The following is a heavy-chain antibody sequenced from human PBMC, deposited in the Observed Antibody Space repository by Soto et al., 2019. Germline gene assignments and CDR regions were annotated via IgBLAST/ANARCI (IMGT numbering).Heavy chain of an antibody. CDR2: IYFAGST. CDR1: GGSISSTDHY. D-gene: IGHD2-15*01. CDR3: ARLVFHCLRGSCDDYSFYGLDV. J-gene: IGHJ6*02. Sequence: SETLSLTCTVSGGSISSTDHYWGWVRPPPGKGLEWLGSIYFAGSTFHNPALTSRATISVDTSRNQFSLRLNTVTASDTAVYYCARLVFHCLRGSCDDYSFYGLDVWGQGTTVTVSS. V-gene: IGHV4-39*01.